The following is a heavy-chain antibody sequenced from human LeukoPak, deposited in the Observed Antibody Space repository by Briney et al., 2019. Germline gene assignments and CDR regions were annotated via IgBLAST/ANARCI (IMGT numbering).Heavy chain of an antibody. D-gene: IGHD1-26*01. CDR1: IDSFSDYH. V-gene: IGHV4-34*01. CDR3: ARGQGATVPQVGKNWFDP. CDR2: VNESGGT. Sequence: SETLSLTCAVYIDSFSDYHWNWIRQTPAKGMEWIGEVNESGGTNISPSLRSRVILSVDTSKNQFSLKLISVTVADTAIYYCARGQGATVPQVGKNWFDPWGQGTRVTVSS. J-gene: IGHJ5*02.